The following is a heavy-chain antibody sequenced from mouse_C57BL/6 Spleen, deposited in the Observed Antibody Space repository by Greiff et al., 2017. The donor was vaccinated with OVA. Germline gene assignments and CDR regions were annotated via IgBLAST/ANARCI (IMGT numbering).Heavy chain of an antibody. J-gene: IGHJ3*01. Sequence: VQLQESGAELAKPGASVKLSCKASGYTFTSYWMHWVKQRPGQGLEWIGYINPSSGYTKYNEKFKSKATLTVDKSSSTAYMQLSSLTSEDSAVYYGAREGAAQAPFAYWGQGTLVTVSA. CDR2: INPSSGYT. CDR1: GYTFTSYW. V-gene: IGHV1-7*01. D-gene: IGHD3-2*02. CDR3: AREGAAQAPFAY.